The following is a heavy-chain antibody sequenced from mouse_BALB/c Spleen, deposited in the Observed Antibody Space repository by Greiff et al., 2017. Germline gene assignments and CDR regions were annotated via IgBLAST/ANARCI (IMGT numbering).Heavy chain of an antibody. Sequence: QVQLQQPGAELVKPGAPVKLSCKASGYTFTSYWMNWVKQRPGRGLEWIGRIDPSDSETHYNQKFKDKATLTVDKSSSTAYIQLSSLTSEDSAVYYCARSSYYGNYRDYFDYWGQGTTLTVSS. V-gene: IGHV1-69*02. CDR2: IDPSDSET. D-gene: IGHD2-10*01. CDR1: GYTFTSYW. CDR3: ARSSYYGNYRDYFDY. J-gene: IGHJ2*01.